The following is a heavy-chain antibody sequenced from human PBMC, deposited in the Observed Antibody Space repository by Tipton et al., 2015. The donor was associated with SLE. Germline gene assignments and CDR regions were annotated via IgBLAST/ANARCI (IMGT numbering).Heavy chain of an antibody. D-gene: IGHD1/OR15-1a*01. CDR3: ARIRGNWNIDY. Sequence: TLSLTCAVSGYSISSGYYWGWIRQPPGKGLEWIGSIYHSGSTYYNPSLKSLVTISVDTSKNQFSLKLSSVTAADTAVYYCARIRGNWNIDYWGQGTLVTVSS. V-gene: IGHV4-38-2*01. CDR2: IYHSGST. CDR1: GYSISSGYY. J-gene: IGHJ4*02.